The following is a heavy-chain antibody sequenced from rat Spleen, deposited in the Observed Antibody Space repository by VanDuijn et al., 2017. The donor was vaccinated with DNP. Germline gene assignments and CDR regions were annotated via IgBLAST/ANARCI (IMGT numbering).Heavy chain of an antibody. CDR1: GFSLTDYN. Sequence: QVQLKESGPGMVQPSQTLSLTCTVSGFSLTDYNVHWVRQPPGKVLEWIAAISTGGSTYYNSALKSRLSFSKATSKSQVFLKLNSLQIEDTATYYCARDLIIRDTTSAMDAWGQGTSVTVSS. CDR3: ARDLIIRDTTSAMDA. V-gene: IGHV2S12*01. D-gene: IGHD4-3*01. J-gene: IGHJ4*01. CDR2: ISTGGST.